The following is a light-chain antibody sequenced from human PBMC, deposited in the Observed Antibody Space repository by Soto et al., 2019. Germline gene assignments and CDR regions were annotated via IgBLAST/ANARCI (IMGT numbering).Light chain of an antibody. J-gene: IGKJ3*01. V-gene: IGKV1-39*01. CDR2: AAS. CDR1: QSISSY. Sequence: DIQMTQSPSSLSASVGDRVTITCRASQSISSYLNWYQQKPGKDPNFLIYAASSLQSGVPSRFSGSGSGTEFTLTISSLQPEDFATYYCQQSYSTLAFGPGTKVDIK. CDR3: QQSYSTLA.